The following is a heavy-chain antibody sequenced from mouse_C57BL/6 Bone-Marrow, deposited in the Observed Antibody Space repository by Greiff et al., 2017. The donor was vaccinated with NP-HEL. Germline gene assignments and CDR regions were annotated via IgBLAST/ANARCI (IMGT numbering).Heavy chain of an antibody. V-gene: IGHV1-56*01. CDR3: ARGSSGSVWFAY. J-gene: IGHJ3*01. D-gene: IGHD3-2*02. CDR1: GYTFTSHW. CDR2: IFPGRGST. Sequence: QVQLQQSGPELVRPGASVKISCKAPGYTFTSHWMQWVRQRPGQGLEWIGEIFPGRGSTYYNAKFKGKATLTVDPSSSTAYMQLSSLTSEDSAVYFCARGSSGSVWFAYWGQGTLVTVTA.